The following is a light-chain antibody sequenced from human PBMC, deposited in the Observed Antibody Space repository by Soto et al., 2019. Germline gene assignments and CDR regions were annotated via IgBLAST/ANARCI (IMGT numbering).Light chain of an antibody. CDR1: QSISSW. Sequence: DIQITQSPSTLSASVGNRVTITCRCSQSISSWLDWYQKQTGKAPKLLIYDASSLESGVPSRLSGTGYGTEFTITISSMKNDDFETYYCQQYNSYTLTFGGGTKVDIK. CDR3: QQYNSYTLT. CDR2: DAS. V-gene: IGKV1-5*01. J-gene: IGKJ4*01.